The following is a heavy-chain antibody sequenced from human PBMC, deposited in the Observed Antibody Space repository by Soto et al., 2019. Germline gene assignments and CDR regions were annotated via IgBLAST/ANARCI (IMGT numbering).Heavy chain of an antibody. CDR1: GFTFSSYA. J-gene: IGHJ5*02. V-gene: IGHV3-23*01. Sequence: PGGSLRLSCAASGFTFSSYAMSWVRQAPGKGLEWVSAISGSGGSTYYADSVKGRFTISRDNSKNTLYLQMNSLRAEDTAVYYCAKDLQQLVLLNWFDPWGQGTLVTVSS. CDR2: ISGSGGST. CDR3: AKDLQQLVLLNWFDP. D-gene: IGHD6-13*01.